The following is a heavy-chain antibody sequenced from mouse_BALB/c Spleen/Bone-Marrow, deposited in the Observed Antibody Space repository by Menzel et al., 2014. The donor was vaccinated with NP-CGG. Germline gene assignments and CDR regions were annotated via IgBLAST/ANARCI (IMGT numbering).Heavy chain of an antibody. D-gene: IGHD2-2*01. CDR1: GYTFTSSW. Sequence: QVQLQQSGTELVKPGASVKLSCKTSGYTFTSSWIQWVKQRPGQGLGWIGEIFPGTGTTYYNEKFKGKATLTIDTSSSTAYMQLSSLTSEDSAVYFCARRAKGYDGVSYWYFDVWGAGTTLTVSS. CDR2: IFPGTGTT. J-gene: IGHJ1*01. V-gene: IGHV1S132*01. CDR3: ARRAKGYDGVSYWYFDV.